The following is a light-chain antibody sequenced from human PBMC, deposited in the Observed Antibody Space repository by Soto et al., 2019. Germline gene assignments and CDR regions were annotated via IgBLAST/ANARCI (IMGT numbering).Light chain of an antibody. CDR2: AAY. J-gene: IGKJ4*01. V-gene: IGKV1-17*01. CDR1: QGIGSD. CDR3: LQHKRYPPT. Sequence: DIQMTQSPSSLSASVGDRVTITCRASQGIGSDLGWYQQKPGKAPKRLIYAAYNMQSGAPSRFRGSGAGTELTLTISILQREDFTTYYCLQHKRYPPTSGGGNKLEIK.